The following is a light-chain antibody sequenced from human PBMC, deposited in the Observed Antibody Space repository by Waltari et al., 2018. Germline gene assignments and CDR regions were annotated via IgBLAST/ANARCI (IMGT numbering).Light chain of an antibody. Sequence: DIVMTQSPDSLAVSLGERATINCKSSQSVLYSSNNKNYLAWYQQKPGQPPKLLIYWASTRESWVPDRFRGSGSGIDFTLTISSLQAEDVAVYYCQQYYNIPRTFGQGTKVEIK. CDR2: WAS. CDR3: QQYYNIPRT. V-gene: IGKV4-1*01. CDR1: QSVLYSSNNKNY. J-gene: IGKJ1*01.